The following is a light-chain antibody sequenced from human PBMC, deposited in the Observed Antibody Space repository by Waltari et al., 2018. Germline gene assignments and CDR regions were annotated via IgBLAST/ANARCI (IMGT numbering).Light chain of an antibody. CDR3: QQRSNWPLT. CDR1: QSVNDY. Sequence: EVVLTQSPATLSLSPGERATLSCRASQSVNDYLAWYQQKPGQAPRLLMYDASNRATGIPARFSGSGSVTDFTLTISSLESEDFAVYYCQQRSNWPLTFGGGTKVEIK. J-gene: IGKJ4*01. CDR2: DAS. V-gene: IGKV3-11*01.